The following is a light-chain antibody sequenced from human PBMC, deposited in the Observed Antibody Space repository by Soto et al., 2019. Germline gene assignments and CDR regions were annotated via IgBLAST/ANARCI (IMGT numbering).Light chain of an antibody. V-gene: IGKV3-11*01. CDR2: DAS. Sequence: EIVLTQSPATLSLSPGERATLSCRASQSVRRYLAWYQQKPGQAPRLLIYDASNRATGIPARFSGRGSGTAFTLTISSLEPEDFAVYHCQQRTNWPLTFGGGTKVEIK. J-gene: IGKJ4*01. CDR3: QQRTNWPLT. CDR1: QSVRRY.